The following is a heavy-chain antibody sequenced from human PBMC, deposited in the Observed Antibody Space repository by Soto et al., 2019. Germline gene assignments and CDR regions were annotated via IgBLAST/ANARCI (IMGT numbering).Heavy chain of an antibody. V-gene: IGHV1-69*12. CDR3: ARGVADNVVLKYFYAMDV. Sequence: QVHLVQSGAEVKKPGSSVKVSCKASGGTFSNYAISWVRQAPGQGLEWMGGIIPIFGTANYAQKFQGRVTITADESTSTAYTELSSLRSEDTAVYYCARGVADNVVLKYFYAMDVWGQGTTVTVSS. D-gene: IGHD3-16*01. CDR1: GGTFSNYA. J-gene: IGHJ6*02. CDR2: IIPIFGTA.